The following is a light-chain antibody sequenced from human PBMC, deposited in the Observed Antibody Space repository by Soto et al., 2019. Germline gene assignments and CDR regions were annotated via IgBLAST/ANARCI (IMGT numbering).Light chain of an antibody. J-gene: IGKJ1*01. V-gene: IGKV1-39*01. CDR1: QSISSY. Sequence: ICRASQSISSYLNWYQQKPGSAPKLLIYGASTLESGVPSRFSGSGSGTDFTLTVSRLQVEDFATYYCQQTDTRPRTFAQGTKV. CDR3: QQTDTRPRT. CDR2: GAS.